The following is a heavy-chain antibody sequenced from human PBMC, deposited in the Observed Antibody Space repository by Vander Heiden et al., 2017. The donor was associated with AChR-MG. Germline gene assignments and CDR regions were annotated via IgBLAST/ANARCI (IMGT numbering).Heavy chain of an antibody. CDR3: ARLSWFGDLDS. V-gene: IGHV4-39*01. D-gene: IGHD3-10*01. J-gene: IGHJ5*01. CDR1: GGSIRSSTYY. Sequence: QLQLQESGPGQVKPSETLSLTCSVSGGSIRSSTYYWGWIRQPPGKGLEWIGSIFHSGSAYYNASLKGRVALSVDTSKNQFSLNLRSVTATDTAVYFCARLSWFGDLDSWGHGTRVTVSS. CDR2: IFHSGSA.